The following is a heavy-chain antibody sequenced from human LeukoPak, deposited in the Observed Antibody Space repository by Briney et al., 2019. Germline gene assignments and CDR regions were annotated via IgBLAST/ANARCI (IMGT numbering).Heavy chain of an antibody. J-gene: IGHJ5*02. Sequence: GASVKVSCKASGYTFTSYGISWVRQAPGQGLEWMGWISAYNGNTNYAQKLQGRVTMTTDTSTSTAYMELRSLRSDDTAVYYCARETWVVRGVIPFDPWGQGTLVTVSS. CDR1: GYTFTSYG. V-gene: IGHV1-18*01. D-gene: IGHD3-10*01. CDR3: ARETWVVRGVIPFDP. CDR2: ISAYNGNT.